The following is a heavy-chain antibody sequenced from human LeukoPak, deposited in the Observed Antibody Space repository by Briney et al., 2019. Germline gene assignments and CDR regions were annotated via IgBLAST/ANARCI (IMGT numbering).Heavy chain of an antibody. CDR3: ATSRGRYCSGGSCLDYYYYYMDV. V-gene: IGHV1-69*05. CDR1: GGTFSSYA. Sequence: SVKVSCKASGGTFSSYAISWVRQAPGQGLEWMGGIIPIFGTANYAQKFQGRVTITTDESTSTAYMELSSLRSEDTAVYYCATSRGRYCSGGSCLDYYYYYMDVWGKGTTVTVSS. CDR2: IIPIFGTA. D-gene: IGHD2-15*01. J-gene: IGHJ6*03.